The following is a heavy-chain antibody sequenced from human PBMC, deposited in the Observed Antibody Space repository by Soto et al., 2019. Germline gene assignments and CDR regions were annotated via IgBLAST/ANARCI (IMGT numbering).Heavy chain of an antibody. CDR1: GFTFSSYG. J-gene: IGHJ4*02. D-gene: IGHD6-19*01. Sequence: GGSLRLSCAASGFTFSSYGMHWVRQAPGKGLEWVAVISYDGSNKYYADSVKGRFTISRDNSKNTLYLQMNSLRAEDTAVYYCAKDPLRTRKISVAGTNYWGQGTLVTVSS. CDR3: AKDPLRTRKISVAGTNY. CDR2: ISYDGSNK. V-gene: IGHV3-30*18.